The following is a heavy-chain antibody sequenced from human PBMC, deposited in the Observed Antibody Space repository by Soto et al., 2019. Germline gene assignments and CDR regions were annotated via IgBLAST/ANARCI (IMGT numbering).Heavy chain of an antibody. CDR1: GDTFSRST. V-gene: IGHV1-69*02. CDR2: IIPVLGVE. CDR3: ASSTAGVYVFHN. J-gene: IGHJ4*02. Sequence: QVQLVQSGAEVKNRGSSVKVSCKASGDTFSRSTISWVRQAPGQRLEWMGRIIPVLGVENHAQNFQGRVTLTADKSTSTASLELSSLKSDDTAIYYFASSTAGVYVFHNWGQGTLVTVSS. D-gene: IGHD1-1*01.